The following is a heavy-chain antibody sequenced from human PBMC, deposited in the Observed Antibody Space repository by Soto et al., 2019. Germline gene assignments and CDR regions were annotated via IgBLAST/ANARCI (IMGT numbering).Heavy chain of an antibody. Sequence: GGSLRLSCAASGFTFSSYGMHWVRQAPGKGLEWVAVIWYDGSNKYYADSVKGRFTISRDNSKNTLYLQMNSLRAEDTAVYYCARDHWPSTSFGEFDYWGQGTLVTVSS. J-gene: IGHJ4*02. D-gene: IGHD3-10*01. CDR3: ARDHWPSTSFGEFDY. CDR2: IWYDGSNK. V-gene: IGHV3-33*01. CDR1: GFTFSSYG.